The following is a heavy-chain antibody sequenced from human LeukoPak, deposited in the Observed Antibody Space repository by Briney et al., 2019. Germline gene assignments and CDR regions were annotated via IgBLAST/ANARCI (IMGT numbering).Heavy chain of an antibody. CDR1: GFTFSSYS. Sequence: PGGSLRLSCEASGFTFSSYSMNWVRQAPGKGLEWVSYISSSSSTIYYAASVKGRFTISRDNAKNSLYLQMNSLRDEDTAVYYCARDSRVHDSSGFAFYYYYYGMDVWGQGTTVTVSS. CDR3: ARDSRVHDSSGFAFYYYYYGMDV. D-gene: IGHD3-22*01. J-gene: IGHJ6*02. V-gene: IGHV3-48*02. CDR2: ISSSSSTI.